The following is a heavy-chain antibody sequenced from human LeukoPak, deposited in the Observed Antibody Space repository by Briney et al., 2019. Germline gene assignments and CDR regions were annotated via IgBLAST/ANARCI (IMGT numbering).Heavy chain of an antibody. Sequence: SETLSLTCAVYGGSFSGYYWSWIRQPPGKGLEWIGEINHSGSTNYNPSLKSRVTISVGTSKNQFSLKLSSVTAADTAVYHCARDNWNYGSSMDVWGQGTTVTVSS. D-gene: IGHD1-7*01. CDR2: INHSGST. CDR1: GGSFSGYY. CDR3: ARDNWNYGSSMDV. J-gene: IGHJ6*02. V-gene: IGHV4-34*01.